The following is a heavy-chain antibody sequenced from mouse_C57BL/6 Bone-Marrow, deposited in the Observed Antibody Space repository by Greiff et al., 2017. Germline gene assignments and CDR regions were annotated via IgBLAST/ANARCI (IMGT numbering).Heavy chain of an antibody. CDR3: ARNYGRIMDY. V-gene: IGHV2-9*02. CDR1: GFSLTSYG. CDR2: IWAGGST. Sequence: VQLVESGPGLVAPSQTLSIICTVSGFSLTSYGVHWVRQPPGKGLEWLGVIWAGGSTNYNSALMSRLTISKDNSKSQVFLKMNSLQTDDTAMYYCARNYGRIMDYWGQGTSVTVPS. J-gene: IGHJ4*01. D-gene: IGHD1-1*01.